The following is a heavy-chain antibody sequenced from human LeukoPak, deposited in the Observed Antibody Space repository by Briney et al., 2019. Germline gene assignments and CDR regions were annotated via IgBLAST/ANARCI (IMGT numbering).Heavy chain of an antibody. CDR1: GYTFTGYY. J-gene: IGHJ4*02. V-gene: IGHV1-2*02. CDR2: INPNSGGT. CDR3: ARGMVVTGPFDY. Sequence: ASVKVSCKASGYTFTGYYMHWVRQAPGQGLEWMGWINPNSGGTNYAQKFQGRVTITTDESTSTAYMELSSLRSEDTAVYYCARGMVVTGPFDYWGQGTLVTVSS. D-gene: IGHD4-23*01.